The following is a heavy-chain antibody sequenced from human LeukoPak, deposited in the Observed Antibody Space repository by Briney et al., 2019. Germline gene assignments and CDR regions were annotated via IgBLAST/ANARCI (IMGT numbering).Heavy chain of an antibody. CDR2: IIPIFGTA. V-gene: IGHV1-69*05. J-gene: IGHJ5*02. CDR3: ARGHGRDNWFDP. CDR1: GGTFSSYA. Sequence: SVKVSCKASGGTFSSYAISWVRQALGQGLEWMGGIIPIFGTANYAQKFQGRVTITTDESTSTAYMELSSLRSEDTAVYYCARGHGRDNWFDPWGQGTLVTVSS.